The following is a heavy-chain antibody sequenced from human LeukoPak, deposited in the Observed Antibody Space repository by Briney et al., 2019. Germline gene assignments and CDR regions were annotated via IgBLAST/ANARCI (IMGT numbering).Heavy chain of an antibody. Sequence: SETLSLTCTVSGGSISSYYWSWIRQPAGKGLEWIGRIYTSGSTDYNPSLKSRVTMSVDKSKNHLSLKLSSVTAADTAVYYCARADFWSGYRFNYWGQGTLVTVSS. J-gene: IGHJ4*02. V-gene: IGHV4-4*07. CDR2: IYTSGST. D-gene: IGHD3-3*01. CDR3: ARADFWSGYRFNY. CDR1: GGSISSYY.